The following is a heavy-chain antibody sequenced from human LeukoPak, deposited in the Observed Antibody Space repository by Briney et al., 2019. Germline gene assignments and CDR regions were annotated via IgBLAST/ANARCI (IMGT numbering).Heavy chain of an antibody. CDR1: GVTVCNNY. V-gene: IGHV3-66*01. J-gene: IGHJ4*02. D-gene: IGHD6-6*01. CDR2: IYSGGST. CDR3: ARDPPAVAANTYG. Sequence: EGSLRLSCAASGVTVCNNYMNWVRQAPGKGLEWVSLIYSGGSTHYADSVKGRFTISRDNSKNTLYLQMNSLRVDDTAVYYCARDPPAVAANTYGWGQGTLVTVSS.